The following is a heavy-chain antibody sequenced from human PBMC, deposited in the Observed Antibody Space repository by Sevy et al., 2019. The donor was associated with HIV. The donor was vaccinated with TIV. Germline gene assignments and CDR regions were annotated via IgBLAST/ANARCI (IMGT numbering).Heavy chain of an antibody. V-gene: IGHV5-51*01. CDR1: GYSFTSYW. D-gene: IGHD3-10*01. Sequence: GESLKISCKGSGYSFTSYWIGWVRQMPGKGLEWMGIIYPGDSDTRYSRSFQGQVTISADKSISTAYLQWSSLKASDTAMYYCARYEGSGSYYKSFPIYYYMDVWGKGTTVTVSS. CDR2: IYPGDSDT. J-gene: IGHJ6*03. CDR3: ARYEGSGSYYKSFPIYYYMDV.